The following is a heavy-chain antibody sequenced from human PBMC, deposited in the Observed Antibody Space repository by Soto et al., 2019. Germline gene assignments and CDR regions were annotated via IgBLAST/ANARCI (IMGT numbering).Heavy chain of an antibody. D-gene: IGHD5-18*01. CDR1: GFTFSSYA. CDR2: ISYDGSNK. J-gene: IGHJ4*02. Sequence: QVQLVESGGGVVQPGRSLRLSCAASGFTFSSYAMHWVRQAPGKGLEWVAVISYDGSNKYYADSVKGRFTISRDNSKNTLYLQMNSLRAEDTAVYYCAHGYSYGYGYFDYWGQGTLVTVSS. CDR3: AHGYSYGYGYFDY. V-gene: IGHV3-30-3*01.